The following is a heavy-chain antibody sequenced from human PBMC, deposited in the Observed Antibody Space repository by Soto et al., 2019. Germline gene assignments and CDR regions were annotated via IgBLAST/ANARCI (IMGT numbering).Heavy chain of an antibody. CDR2: ISGGGDST. Sequence: EVQLLESGGGLVQPGGSLRLSCAASGFTFSNYAMSWVRQAPGKGLEWVSTISGGGDSTYYADSVKGRFTISRDNSKNTLYLQVNSLRDEDTAAYYCAKRSLTPAAMKSPFDYWGQGTLVTVSS. CDR1: GFTFSNYA. J-gene: IGHJ4*02. V-gene: IGHV3-23*01. D-gene: IGHD2-2*01. CDR3: AKRSLTPAAMKSPFDY.